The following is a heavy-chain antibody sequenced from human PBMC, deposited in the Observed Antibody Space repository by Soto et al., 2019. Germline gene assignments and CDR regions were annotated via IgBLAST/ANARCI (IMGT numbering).Heavy chain of an antibody. Sequence: ASVKVSCKASGYTFTSYAMHWVRQAPGQRLEWMGWINAGNGNTKYSQKFQGRVTITRDTSASTAYMELSSLRSEDTAAYYCARDLHCSSTSCYAGFWFDPWGQGTLVTVSS. V-gene: IGHV1-3*01. CDR1: GYTFTSYA. CDR3: ARDLHCSSTSCYAGFWFDP. CDR2: INAGNGNT. J-gene: IGHJ5*02. D-gene: IGHD2-2*01.